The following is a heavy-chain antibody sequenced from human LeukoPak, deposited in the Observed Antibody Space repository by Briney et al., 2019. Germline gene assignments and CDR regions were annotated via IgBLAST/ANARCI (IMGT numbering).Heavy chain of an antibody. CDR3: AAGTGLTFDY. V-gene: IGHV1-24*01. CDR2: FDPEDGET. CDR1: GYTLTELS. D-gene: IGHD1-20*01. J-gene: IGHJ4*02. Sequence: ASVKVSCKVSGYTLTELSMHWVRQAPGKGLEWMGGFDPEDGETIYAQKSQGRVTMTEDTSTDTAYMELSSLRPEDTAVYYCAAGTGLTFDYWGQGTLVTVSS.